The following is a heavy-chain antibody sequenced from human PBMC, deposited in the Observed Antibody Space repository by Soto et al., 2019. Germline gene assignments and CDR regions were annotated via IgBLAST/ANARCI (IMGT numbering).Heavy chain of an antibody. Sequence: LRLSCAASWLTFSSNYMSWVRQAPVKVLEWVSVIYSDGSTYYADSVKGRFTISRDNSKNTLYLQMNSLRAEDTAVYYCARDLMSAPGDYYYYGMDVWGQGTTVTVSS. CDR2: IYSDGST. D-gene: IGHD2-8*01. CDR1: WLTFSSNY. CDR3: ARDLMSAPGDYYYYGMDV. J-gene: IGHJ6*02. V-gene: IGHV3-53*01.